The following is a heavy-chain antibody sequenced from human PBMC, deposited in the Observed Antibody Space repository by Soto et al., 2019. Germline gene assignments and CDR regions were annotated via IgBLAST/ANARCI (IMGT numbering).Heavy chain of an antibody. CDR3: XXXXXXXXXXXX. V-gene: IGHV3-23*01. J-gene: IGHJ4*02. CDR1: GFTFSSYA. Sequence: EVQLLESGGGLVQPGGSLRLSCAASGFTFSSYAMSWVRQAPGKGLEWVSAISGSGGSTYYADSVKGRFTISRDNSKNTLYLQMNSLRAGDTXXXXXXXXXXXXXXXXXXGQGTLVTVSS. CDR2: ISGSGGST.